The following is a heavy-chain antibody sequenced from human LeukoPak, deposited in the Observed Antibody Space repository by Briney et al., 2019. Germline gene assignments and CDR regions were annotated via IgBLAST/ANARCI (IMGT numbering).Heavy chain of an antibody. J-gene: IGHJ4*02. CDR2: ISAYNGNT. V-gene: IGHV1-18*01. D-gene: IGHD3-9*01. Sequence: ASVKVSCKASGYTFISYAISWVRQAPGQGLEWMGWISAYNGNTNYAQKLQGRVTMTTDTSTSTAYMELRSLRSDDTAVYYCERDILIRYFDWLPTPLDYWGQGTLVTVSS. CDR3: ERDILIRYFDWLPTPLDY. CDR1: GYTFISYA.